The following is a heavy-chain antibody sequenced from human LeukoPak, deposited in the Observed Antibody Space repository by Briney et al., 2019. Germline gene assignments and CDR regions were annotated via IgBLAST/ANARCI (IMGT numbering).Heavy chain of an antibody. CDR3: ARGAGRVWGSYRY. CDR2: INPKIGGT. V-gene: IGHV1-2*02. D-gene: IGHD3-16*02. Sequence: ASVKVSCKTSGYPFIDYYIHWVRQAPGQRPEWMGWINPKIGGTNYAQKFQGRVTVTRDTSINTSYMELSRLRSDDTAVYYCARGAGRVWGSYRYWGQGSLVTVSS. CDR1: GYPFIDYY. J-gene: IGHJ4*02.